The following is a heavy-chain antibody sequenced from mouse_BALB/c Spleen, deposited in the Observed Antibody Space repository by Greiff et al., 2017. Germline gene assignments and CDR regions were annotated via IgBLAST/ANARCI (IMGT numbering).Heavy chain of an antibody. CDR1: GFTFSSFG. D-gene: IGHD2-1*01. Sequence: EVNVVESGGGLVQPGGSRKLSCAASGFTFSSFGMHWVRQAPEKGLEWVAYISSGSSTIYYADTVKGRFTISRDNPKNTLFLQMTSLRSEDTAMYYCARNGNYGPFAYWGQGTLVTVSA. CDR3: ARNGNYGPFAY. V-gene: IGHV5-17*02. J-gene: IGHJ3*01. CDR2: ISSGSSTI.